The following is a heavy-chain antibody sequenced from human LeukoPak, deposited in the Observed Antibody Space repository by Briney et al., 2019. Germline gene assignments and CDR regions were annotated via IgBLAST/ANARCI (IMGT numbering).Heavy chain of an antibody. CDR2: IYYSGNT. V-gene: IGHV4-30-4*08. J-gene: IGHJ3*02. CDR3: ARARRFAAAGTTAFDI. D-gene: IGHD6-13*01. CDR1: GGSVSSGDYY. Sequence: SETLSLTCTVSGGSVSSGDYYWSWIRQPPGKGLEWIGYIYYSGNTYYNPFLKSRLTISVDTSKNQFSLKLTSVTAADTAVYYCARARRFAAAGTTAFDIWGQGTMVTVSS.